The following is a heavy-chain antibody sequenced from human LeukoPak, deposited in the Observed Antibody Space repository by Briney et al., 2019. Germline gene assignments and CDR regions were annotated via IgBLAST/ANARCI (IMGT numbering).Heavy chain of an antibody. V-gene: IGHV1-2*02. Sequence: ASVKVSCKAFGYTFTSNYMHWVRQAPGQGLEWMGWINPNSGGTNYAQKFQGRVTMTRDTSISTAYMELSRLRSDDTAVYYCVRLYYDYVWGSSGELFDYWGQGTLVTVSS. CDR2: INPNSGGT. CDR3: VRLYYDYVWGSSGELFDY. D-gene: IGHD3-16*01. J-gene: IGHJ4*02. CDR1: GYTFTSNY.